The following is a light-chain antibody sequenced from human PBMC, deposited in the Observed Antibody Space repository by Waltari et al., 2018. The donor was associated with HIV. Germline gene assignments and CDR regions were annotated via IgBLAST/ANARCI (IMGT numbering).Light chain of an antibody. V-gene: IGLV1-47*01. CDR1: SSNIGSNY. J-gene: IGLJ3*02. CDR2: RNN. CDR3: AAWDDSLSGLV. Sequence: QSVLTQPPSASGTPGQRVTISCPGSSSNIGSNYVYWYQQLPGTAPKRLIYRNNQRPSGVPDRLSGSKSGTSASLAISGLRSEDEADYYCAAWDDSLSGLVFGGGTKLTVL.